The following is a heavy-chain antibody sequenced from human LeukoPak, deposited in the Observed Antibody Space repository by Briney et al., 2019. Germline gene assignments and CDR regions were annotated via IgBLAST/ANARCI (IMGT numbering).Heavy chain of an antibody. V-gene: IGHV4-34*01. D-gene: IGHD3-10*01. CDR1: GGSFSGYY. CDR3: ARGKLLWFGELLRYYYGMDV. CDR2: INHSGST. Sequence: SETLSLTSAVYGGSFSGYYWSWIRQPPGKGLEWIGEINHSGSTNYNPSLKSRVTISVDTSKNQFSLKLSSVTAADTAVYYCARGKLLWFGELLRYYYGMDVWGKGTTVTVSS. J-gene: IGHJ6*04.